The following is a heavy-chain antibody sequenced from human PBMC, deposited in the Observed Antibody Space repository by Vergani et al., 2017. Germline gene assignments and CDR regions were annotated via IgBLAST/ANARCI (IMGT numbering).Heavy chain of an antibody. V-gene: IGHV4-38-2*02. D-gene: IGHD3-22*01. Sequence: QVQLQESGPRLVKPSETLSLICSVSGYSISSGYFWGWIRQSPGKGLEWIGRISISGTTSYNPSLQSRVTMSIDTSKNQFSLQLSSVTAADTAVYHCARLGRNYFDGDSYYRGPFDPWGQGTLVTVSS. J-gene: IGHJ5*02. CDR2: ISISGTT. CDR1: GYSISSGYF. CDR3: ARLGRNYFDGDSYYRGPFDP.